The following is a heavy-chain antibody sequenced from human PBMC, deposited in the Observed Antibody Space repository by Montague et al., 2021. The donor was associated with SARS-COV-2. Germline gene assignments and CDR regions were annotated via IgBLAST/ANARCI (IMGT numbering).Heavy chain of an antibody. CDR1: GGSFSTYS. J-gene: IGHJ6*03. CDR2: INHSGSA. CDR3: ARLGEGVVPAPILGVGPYYSYFYMDV. D-gene: IGHD2-2*02. Sequence: SETLSLTCAVRGGSFSTYSWNWIRQPPGKGLEWIGEINHSGSAKYNPSLKRRVTISVDTSKNQFSLKLNSVTAADTAVYYCARLGEGVVPAPILGVGPYYSYFYMDVWGKGATVTVSS. V-gene: IGHV4-34*01.